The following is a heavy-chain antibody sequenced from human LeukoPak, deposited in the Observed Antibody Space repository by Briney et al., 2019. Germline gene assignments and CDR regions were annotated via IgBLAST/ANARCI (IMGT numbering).Heavy chain of an antibody. CDR1: GGSISSGGYS. CDR3: ARVVTAILTGMGAFDI. CDR2: IYHSGST. Sequence: SQTLSLTCAVSGGSISSGGYSGSWIRQPPGKGLEWIGYIYHSGSTYYNPSLKSRVTISVDRSNNQFSLKLSSVTAADTAVYYCARVVTAILTGMGAFDIWGQGTMVTVSS. D-gene: IGHD2-21*02. J-gene: IGHJ3*02. V-gene: IGHV4-30-2*01.